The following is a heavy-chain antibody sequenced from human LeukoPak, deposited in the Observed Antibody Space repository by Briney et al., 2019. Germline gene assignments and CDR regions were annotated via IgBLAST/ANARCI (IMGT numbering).Heavy chain of an antibody. J-gene: IGHJ4*02. CDR2: INHSGST. D-gene: IGHD5-24*01. Sequence: PSETLSLTCAVYGGSFSGYYWSWIRQPPGKGLEWIGEINHSGSTNYNPSLKSRVTISVDTSKNQFSLKLSSVTAADTAVYYCARVTLIEMATISRRVSTSFDYWGQGTLVTVSS. CDR3: ARVTLIEMATISRRVSTSFDY. V-gene: IGHV4-34*01. CDR1: GGSFSGYY.